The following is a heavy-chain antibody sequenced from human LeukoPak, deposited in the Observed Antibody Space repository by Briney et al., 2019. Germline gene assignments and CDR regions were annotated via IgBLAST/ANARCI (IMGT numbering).Heavy chain of an antibody. CDR3: AREGRIAARPDY. CDR2: IYTSGST. Sequence: PSETLSLTCTVSGGSISSGSYYWSWIRQPAGKGLEWIGRIYTSGSTNYNPSFKSRVTISVDMSKNQFSLKLSSVTAADTAVYYCAREGRIAARPDYWGQGTLVTVSS. CDR1: GGSISSGSYY. V-gene: IGHV4-61*02. J-gene: IGHJ4*02. D-gene: IGHD6-6*01.